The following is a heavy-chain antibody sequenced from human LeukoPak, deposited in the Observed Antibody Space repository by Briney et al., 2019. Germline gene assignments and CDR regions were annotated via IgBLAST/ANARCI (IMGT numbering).Heavy chain of an antibody. CDR1: GGSISRSSDD. CDR2: IYDSGST. Sequence: PSETLSLTCTVSGGSISRSSDDCGWIRQPPGKGLERIGSIYDSGSTYYNPSLKSPVTISVDTSKNQFSLKLSSVTAADTAVYYCERHGRSGYYDSSGYSDYWGQGTLVTVSS. J-gene: IGHJ4*02. D-gene: IGHD3-22*01. V-gene: IGHV4-39*01. CDR3: ERHGRSGYYDSSGYSDY.